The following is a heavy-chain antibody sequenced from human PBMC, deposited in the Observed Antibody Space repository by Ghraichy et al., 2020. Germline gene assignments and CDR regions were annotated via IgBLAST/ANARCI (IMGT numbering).Heavy chain of an antibody. CDR1: GFTFSSYA. D-gene: IGHD5-12*01. Sequence: LSLTCAASGFTFSSYAMSWVRQAPGKGLEWVSAISGSGGSTYYADSVKGRFTISRDNSKNTLYLQMNSLRAEDTAVYYCATLHQYSGYVVDYWGQGTLVTVSS. CDR2: ISGSGGST. CDR3: ATLHQYSGYVVDY. V-gene: IGHV3-23*01. J-gene: IGHJ4*02.